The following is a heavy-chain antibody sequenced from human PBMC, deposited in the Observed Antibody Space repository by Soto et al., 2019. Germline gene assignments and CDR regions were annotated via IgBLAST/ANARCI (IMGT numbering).Heavy chain of an antibody. Sequence: PGESLKISCQGSGYNFINSWVSWVRQTPGKGLEWMGRIDPSDSFVYYSPSFQGQVSISVDKSITTAYLQWSSLKASDTAIYYCARSGYYDSSGFFNFDHWGQGTLVTGSS. J-gene: IGHJ4*02. CDR2: IDPSDSFV. CDR3: ARSGYYDSSGFFNFDH. D-gene: IGHD3-22*01. V-gene: IGHV5-10-1*01. CDR1: GYNFINSW.